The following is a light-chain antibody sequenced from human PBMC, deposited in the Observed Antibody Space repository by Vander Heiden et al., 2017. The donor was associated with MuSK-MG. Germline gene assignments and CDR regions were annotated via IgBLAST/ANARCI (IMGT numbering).Light chain of an antibody. J-gene: IGKJ2*01. CDR2: AAS. V-gene: IGKV1-39*01. CDR3: QQSDSTPRT. CDR1: QSISSY. Sequence: DIQMTQSPSSLPASVGDRVTITCRESQSISSYLNWYQQKPGKAPKLLIYAASSLQSGVPSRFSGSGSGTDFTLTISRLQPEDFATYYCQQSDSTPRTFGPGTKVEIK.